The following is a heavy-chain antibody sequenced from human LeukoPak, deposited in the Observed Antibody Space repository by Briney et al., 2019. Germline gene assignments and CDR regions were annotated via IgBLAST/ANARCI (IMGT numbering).Heavy chain of an antibody. V-gene: IGHV3-30-3*01. CDR2: ISYDGSNK. CDR1: GFTFSSYA. Sequence: GGSLRLSCAASGFTFSSYAMHWVRQAPGKGLEWVAVISYDGSNKYYADSVKGRFTISRDNSKNTLYLQMDSLRAEDTAVYYCARDPGRQYSSIADVWGQGTTATVSS. D-gene: IGHD6-19*01. J-gene: IGHJ6*02. CDR3: ARDPGRQYSSIADV.